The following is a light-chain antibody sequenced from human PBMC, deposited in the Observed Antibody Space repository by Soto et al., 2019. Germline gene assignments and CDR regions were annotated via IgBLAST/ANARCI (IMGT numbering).Light chain of an antibody. CDR1: SGHNSYA. CDR2: LNSDGSH. CDR3: QTWDTGIQV. V-gene: IGLV4-69*01. J-gene: IGLJ3*02. Sequence: QSVLTQSPSASASLGASVRLTCTLSSGHNSYAIAWHQQQPEKGPRYLMKLNSDGSHNKGDGIPDRFSGSSSGAERYLTISSLQSEDEAEYYCQTWDTGIQVFGGGTKLTVL.